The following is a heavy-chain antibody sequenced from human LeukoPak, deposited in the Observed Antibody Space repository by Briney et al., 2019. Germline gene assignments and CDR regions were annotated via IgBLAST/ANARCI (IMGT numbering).Heavy chain of an antibody. CDR3: VRSRAGGFDY. D-gene: IGHD3-10*01. J-gene: IGHJ4*02. Sequence: RGGSLRLACAASGFTFNDHWMHWVRQAPGKGLVWVSRINTTGRTTNYADSVKGRFTISRDNAKNTLQLQMNSLRAEDTAVYYCVRSRAGGFDYWGQGTLVTVSS. V-gene: IGHV3-74*01. CDR1: GFTFNDHW. CDR2: INTTGRTT.